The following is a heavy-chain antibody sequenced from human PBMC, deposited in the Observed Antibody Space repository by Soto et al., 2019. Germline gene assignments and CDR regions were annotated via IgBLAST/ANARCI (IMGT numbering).Heavy chain of an antibody. Sequence: ASVKVSCKASGYTFTNCDINWVRQATGQGLEWMGWMNPNSGKAVSAQKFQGRVTMTRNTSMSTAYMELSSLRSEDTAVYYCASGYCYSSVDLGMDVWGQGTRVTVSS. CDR2: MNPNSGKA. CDR1: GYTFTNCD. V-gene: IGHV1-8*01. J-gene: IGHJ6*02. D-gene: IGHD2-15*01. CDR3: ASGYCYSSVDLGMDV.